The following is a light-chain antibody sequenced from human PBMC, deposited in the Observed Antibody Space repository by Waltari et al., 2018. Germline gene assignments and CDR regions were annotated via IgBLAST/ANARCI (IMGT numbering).Light chain of an antibody. V-gene: IGLV10-54*04. J-gene: IGLJ3*02. CDR3: SAWDSSLSAWV. CDR2: RNN. Sequence: QAGLTQPPSVSKDLRQTATPTCPGNSNNVGDQGADWLQQHQGHPPKLLSYRNNNRPSGISERFSASRSGNTASLTITGLQPEDEADYYCSAWDSSLSAWVFGGGTRLTVL. CDR1: SNNVGDQG.